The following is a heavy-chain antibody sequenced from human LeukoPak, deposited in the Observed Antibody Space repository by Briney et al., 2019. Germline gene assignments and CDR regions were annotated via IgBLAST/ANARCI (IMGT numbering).Heavy chain of an antibody. CDR3: AREGDTLTGYYAFDI. J-gene: IGHJ3*02. D-gene: IGHD3-9*01. V-gene: IGHV3-21*01. Sequence: GGSLRLSCAASGFTFSSYSMNWVRQAPGKGLEWGSSISSSSSYIYYADSVKGRFTISRDNAKNSLYLQMNSLRAEDTAVYYCAREGDTLTGYYAFDIWGQGTMVTVSS. CDR1: GFTFSSYS. CDR2: ISSSSSYI.